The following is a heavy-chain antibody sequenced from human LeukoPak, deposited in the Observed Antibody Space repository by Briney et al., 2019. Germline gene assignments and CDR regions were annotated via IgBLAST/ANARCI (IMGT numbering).Heavy chain of an antibody. J-gene: IGHJ4*02. D-gene: IGHD2-8*01. CDR2: INGRII. CDR3: TRWRGTSMLYD. Sequence: GGSLRLSCRTSGFTFGDYAMSWVRQTPGKGLECVASINGRIIEYSAPVKGRFSISRDDSRSTAYLQMNTLKIEDTAVYYCTRWRGTSMLYDWGQGTPVTVSS. CDR1: GFTFGDYA. V-gene: IGHV3-49*04.